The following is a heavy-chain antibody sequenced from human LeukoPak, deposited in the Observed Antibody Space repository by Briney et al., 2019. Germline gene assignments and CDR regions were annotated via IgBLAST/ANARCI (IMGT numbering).Heavy chain of an antibody. CDR2: ISSSSSYI. D-gene: IGHD5-12*01. V-gene: IGHV3-21*01. CDR3: ARGHGYSGYDLDFDY. J-gene: IGHJ4*02. CDR1: GFTFSSYS. Sequence: GGSLRLSCAASGFTFSSYSMNWVRQAPGKGLEWVSSISSSSSYIYYAVSVKGRFTISRDNAKNSLYLQMNSLRAEDTAVYYCARGHGYSGYDLDFDYWGQGTLVTVSS.